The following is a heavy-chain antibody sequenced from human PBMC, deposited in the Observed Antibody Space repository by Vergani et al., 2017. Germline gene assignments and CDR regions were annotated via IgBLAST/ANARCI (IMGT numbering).Heavy chain of an antibody. V-gene: IGHV4-39*01. Sequence: QLQVQESGPRLVKPSETLSLSCTVSRASIGSRDSFWDWLRQPPGKPLEWIGSFFYGGTTYYNPSLKSRVGISADASKNQISLRINSVSATDTALYYCARRIPVPGTWFDTWGQGILVNVSS. J-gene: IGHJ5*02. CDR2: FFYGGTT. D-gene: IGHD6-19*01. CDR3: ARRIPVPGTWFDT. CDR1: RASIGSRDSF.